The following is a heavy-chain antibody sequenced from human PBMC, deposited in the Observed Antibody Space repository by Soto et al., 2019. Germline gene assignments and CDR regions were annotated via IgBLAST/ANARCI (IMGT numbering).Heavy chain of an antibody. CDR2: ISYDGSNK. J-gene: IGHJ1*01. CDR3: ASLYYYDSSGSTRPAQH. V-gene: IGHV3-30*03. D-gene: IGHD3-22*01. CDR1: GFTFSSYG. Sequence: GGSLRLSCAASGFTFSSYGMHWVRQAPGKGLEWVAVISYDGSNKYYADSVKGRFTISRDNSKNTLYLQMNSLRAEDTAVYYCASLYYYDSSGSTRPAQHWGQGTLVTVSS.